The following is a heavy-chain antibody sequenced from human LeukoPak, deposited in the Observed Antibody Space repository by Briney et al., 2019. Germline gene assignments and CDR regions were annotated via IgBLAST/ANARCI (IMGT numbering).Heavy chain of an antibody. V-gene: IGHV4-59*12. CDR1: GASMSNYY. Sequence: SETLSLTCTVSGASMSNYYWSWIRQPPGKRLEWIGYIYYSGSTNYNPSLKSRVTISVDTSKNQFSLKLSSVTAADTAVYYCARDRRRDGYNFDIWGQGTLVTVSS. CDR3: ARDRRRDGYNFDI. J-gene: IGHJ4*02. D-gene: IGHD5-24*01. CDR2: IYYSGST.